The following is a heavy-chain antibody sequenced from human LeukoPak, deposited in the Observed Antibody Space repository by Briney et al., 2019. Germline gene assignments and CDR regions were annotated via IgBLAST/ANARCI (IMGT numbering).Heavy chain of an antibody. CDR2: IYYSGST. CDR1: GGSISSSSYY. V-gene: IGHV4-39*07. CDR3: ARDAALPAKGGYSYGSDNDY. J-gene: IGHJ4*02. D-gene: IGHD5-18*01. Sequence: SETLSLTCTVSGGSISSSSYYWGWIRQPPGKGLEWIGSIYYSGSTYYNPSLKSRVTISVDTSKNQFSLKLSSVTAADTAVYYCARDAALPAKGGYSYGSDNDYWGQGTLVTVSS.